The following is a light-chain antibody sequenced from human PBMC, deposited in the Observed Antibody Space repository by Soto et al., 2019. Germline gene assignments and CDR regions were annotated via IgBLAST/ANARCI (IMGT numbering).Light chain of an antibody. CDR1: SSDVGGYAY. CDR3: SSYTTKSTYV. Sequence: QSALTQPASVSGSPGQSITISCTGTSSDVGGYAYVSWYQQHPGKAPKLMIYEVSNRPSGVSNRFSGSKSVNTASLTISGLQAEDEADYHCSSYTTKSTYVFGTGTKLTVL. V-gene: IGLV2-14*01. J-gene: IGLJ1*01. CDR2: EVS.